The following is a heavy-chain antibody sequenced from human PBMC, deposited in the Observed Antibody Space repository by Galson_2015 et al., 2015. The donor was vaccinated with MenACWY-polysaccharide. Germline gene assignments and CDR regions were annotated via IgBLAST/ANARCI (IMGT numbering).Heavy chain of an antibody. J-gene: IGHJ6*03. CDR3: ATATDYYYYMDV. D-gene: IGHD2-15*01. V-gene: IGHV1-24*01. CDR1: GYTLTELS. Sequence: SVKVSCKVSGYTLTELSMHWVRQAPGKGLEWMGGFDPEDGETIYAQKFQGRVTMTEDTSTDTAYMELSSLRSEDTAMYYCATATDYYYYMDVWGKGTTVTVSS. CDR2: FDPEDGET.